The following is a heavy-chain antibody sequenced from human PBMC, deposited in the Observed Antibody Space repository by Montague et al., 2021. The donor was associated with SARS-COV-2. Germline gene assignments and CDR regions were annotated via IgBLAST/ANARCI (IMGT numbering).Heavy chain of an antibody. D-gene: IGHD6-6*01. V-gene: IGHV4-59*01. CDR2: IYYSGST. Sequence: SETLSLTCTVSGGSISSYYWSWIRQPPGKGLEWIGYIYYSGSTNXNPSLKSRVTISVDTSKNQFSLKLSSVTAADTAVYYCARGREYSSSAGFDYWGQGTLFTVP. CDR3: ARGREYSSSAGFDY. J-gene: IGHJ4*02. CDR1: GGSISSYY.